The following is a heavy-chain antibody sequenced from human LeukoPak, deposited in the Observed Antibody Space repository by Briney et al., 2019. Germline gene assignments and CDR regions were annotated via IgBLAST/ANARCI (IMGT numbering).Heavy chain of an antibody. CDR2: ISSSSSYI. CDR3: ARADYDFWSGYYID. D-gene: IGHD3-3*01. J-gene: IGHJ4*02. CDR1: GFTFSSYS. Sequence: GGSLRLSCAASGFTFSSYSMNWVRQAPGKGLEWVSSISSSSSYIYYADSVKGRFTIPRDNSKNTLYLQMNSLRAEDTAVYYCARADYDFWSGYYIDWGQGTLVTVSS. V-gene: IGHV3-21*01.